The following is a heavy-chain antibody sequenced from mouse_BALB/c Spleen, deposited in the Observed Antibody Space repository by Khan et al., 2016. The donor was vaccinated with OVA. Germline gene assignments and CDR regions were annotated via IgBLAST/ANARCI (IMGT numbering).Heavy chain of an antibody. J-gene: IGHJ2*01. CDR2: IWAGGST. Sequence: QVQLNQSGPGPVAPSQSLSITCTVYGYSLTRYGVHWVRQPPGKGLEWLGLIWAGGSTNYNWALMSRLSISIDNSKSLVFLIMNSLQTDDTALYYCARSKYLARYWGQGTTLTVSS. V-gene: IGHV2-9*02. CDR1: GYSLTRYG. D-gene: IGHD3-3*01. CDR3: ARSKYLARY.